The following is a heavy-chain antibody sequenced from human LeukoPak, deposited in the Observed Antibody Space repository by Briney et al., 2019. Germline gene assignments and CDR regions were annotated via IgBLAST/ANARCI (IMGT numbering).Heavy chain of an antibody. CDR3: ARSRIMITFGGVIVGDY. D-gene: IGHD3-16*02. CDR2: ISAYNGNT. Sequence: ASVKVSCKASGYTFTSYGISWVRQAPGQRLEWMGWISAYNGNTNYAQKLQGRVTMTTDTSTSTAYMELRSLRSDDTAVYYCARSRIMITFGGVIVGDYWGQGTLVTVSS. J-gene: IGHJ4*02. CDR1: GYTFTSYG. V-gene: IGHV1-18*01.